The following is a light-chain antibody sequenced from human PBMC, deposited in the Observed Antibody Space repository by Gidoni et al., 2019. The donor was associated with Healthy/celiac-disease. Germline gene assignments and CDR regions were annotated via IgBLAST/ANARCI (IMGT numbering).Light chain of an antibody. J-gene: IGLJ2*01. CDR1: NIGSKS. V-gene: IGLV3-21*02. CDR2: DDR. CDR3: QVWDSSSDHVV. Sequence: YVRTQPPAVSVAPGQTARITCGGNNIGSKSVPWYQQKPGQAPVLVVYDDRDRPSGIPERFSGSHSGNTATLTISRVEAGDEADYYCQVWDSSSDHVVFGGGTKLTVL.